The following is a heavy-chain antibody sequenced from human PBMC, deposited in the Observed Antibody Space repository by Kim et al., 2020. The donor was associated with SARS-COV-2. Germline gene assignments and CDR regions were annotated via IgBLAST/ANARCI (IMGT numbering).Heavy chain of an antibody. CDR1: GFTFSSYA. D-gene: IGHD2-15*01. Sequence: GGSLRLSCAASGFTFSSYAMSWVRQAPGKGLDWVSTISGSGDNTYYADSVKGRFTISRDNSKNTVYMQMDSLRAEDTAVYYCAKGRGYCSGGCYYSDYWGQGTLVTVSS. J-gene: IGHJ4*02. CDR2: ISGSGDNT. V-gene: IGHV3-23*01. CDR3: AKGRGYCSGGCYYSDY.